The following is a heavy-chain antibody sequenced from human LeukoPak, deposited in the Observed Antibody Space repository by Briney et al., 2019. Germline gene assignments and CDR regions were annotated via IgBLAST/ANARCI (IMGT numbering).Heavy chain of an antibody. CDR1: GGSISSSSYY. Sequence: PSETLSLTCTVSGGSISSSSYYWGWIRQPPGKGLEWIGSIYYSGNTYYNESLKSRVTMSTGTSQKEFSLKLSSVTAADTAIYYCAKTGYDLEFDSWGQGTLVTVSS. V-gene: IGHV4-39*01. J-gene: IGHJ4*02. CDR3: AKTGYDLEFDS. D-gene: IGHD5-12*01. CDR2: IYYSGNT.